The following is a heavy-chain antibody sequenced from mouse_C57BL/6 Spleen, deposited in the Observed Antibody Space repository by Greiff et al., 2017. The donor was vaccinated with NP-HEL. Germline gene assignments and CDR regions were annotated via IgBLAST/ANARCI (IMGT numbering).Heavy chain of an antibody. CDR2: IYPGDGDT. J-gene: IGHJ2*01. D-gene: IGHD4-1*01. CDR1: GYAFSSSW. Sequence: QVQLQQSGPELVKPGASVKISCKASGYAFSSSWMNWVKQRPGKGLEWIGRIYPGDGDTNYNGKFKGKATLTADKSSSTAYMQLSSLTSEDSAVYFCARGDWFDYWGKGTTLTVSS. CDR3: ARGDWFDY. V-gene: IGHV1-82*01.